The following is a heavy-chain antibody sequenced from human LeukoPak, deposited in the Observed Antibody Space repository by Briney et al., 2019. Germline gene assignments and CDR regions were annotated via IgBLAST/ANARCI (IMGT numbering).Heavy chain of an antibody. CDR1: GFTFSSFW. Sequence: PGGSLRLSCAASGFTFSSFWMTWVRQAPGKGLEWVANIKQDESEKYYVDSVKGRFTISRDNAKNSLFLQMNSLRAEDTAVYYCARDYSGGVGASDYWGQGTLVTVSS. CDR3: ARDYSGGVGASDY. V-gene: IGHV3-7*05. D-gene: IGHD1-26*01. J-gene: IGHJ4*02. CDR2: IKQDESEK.